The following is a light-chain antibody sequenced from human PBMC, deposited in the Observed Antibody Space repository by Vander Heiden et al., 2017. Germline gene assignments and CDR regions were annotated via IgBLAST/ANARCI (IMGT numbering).Light chain of an antibody. Sequence: DIVMTQSPLSLPVTPGEPASIPCRPSQSLLHSIRYHYLDLYLQKTGQSPQLLIYLGSNRAAGVPGRSSGSGAGTDFTLKISRVEAEDVGVYCCMQARQTPTFGQGTKVEIK. J-gene: IGKJ1*01. V-gene: IGKV2-28*01. CDR3: MQARQTPT. CDR2: LGS. CDR1: QSLLHSIRYHY.